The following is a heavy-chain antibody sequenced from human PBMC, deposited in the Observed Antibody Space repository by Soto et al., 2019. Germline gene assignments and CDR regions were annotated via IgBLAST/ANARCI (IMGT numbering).Heavy chain of an antibody. CDR3: VRLIGNSWLDF. Sequence: SQILSLTCAISGDSVSSSSVTWNWIRQSPSRGLEWLGRTYYRSKWYNDYAESVKSRITINPDTSKNQFSLHLNSVTPEDTAVYYCVRLIGNSWLDFWGQGTLVTVS. CDR1: GDSVSSSSVT. V-gene: IGHV6-1*01. CDR2: TYYRSKWYN. J-gene: IGHJ5*01. D-gene: IGHD1-26*01.